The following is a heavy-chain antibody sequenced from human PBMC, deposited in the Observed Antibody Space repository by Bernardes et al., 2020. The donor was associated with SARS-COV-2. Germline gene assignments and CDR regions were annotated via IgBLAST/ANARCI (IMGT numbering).Heavy chain of an antibody. CDR2: INHSGST. CDR3: AGKYYYDSSGWFYYYYGMDV. V-gene: IGHV4-34*01. CDR1: GGSFSGYY. D-gene: IGHD3-22*01. J-gene: IGHJ6*02. Sequence: SETLSLTCAVYGGSFSGYYWSWIRQPPGKGLEWIGEINHSGSTNYNPSLKSRVTISVDTSKNQFSLKLSSVTAADTAVYYCAGKYYYDSSGWFYYYYGMDVWGQGTTVTVSS.